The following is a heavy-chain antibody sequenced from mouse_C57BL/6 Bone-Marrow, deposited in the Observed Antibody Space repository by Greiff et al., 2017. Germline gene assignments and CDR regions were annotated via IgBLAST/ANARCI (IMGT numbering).Heavy chain of an antibody. CDR1: GYAFSSSW. V-gene: IGHV1-82*01. CDR2: IYPGDGDT. CDR3: ARWGYYYYAMDY. Sequence: VQVVESGPELVKPGASVKISCKASGYAFSSSWMNWVKQRPGKGLEWIGRIYPGDGDTNYNGKFKGKATLTADKSSSTAYMQLSSLTSEDSAIYFCARWGYYYYAMDYWGQGTSVTVSS. J-gene: IGHJ4*01. D-gene: IGHD3-1*01.